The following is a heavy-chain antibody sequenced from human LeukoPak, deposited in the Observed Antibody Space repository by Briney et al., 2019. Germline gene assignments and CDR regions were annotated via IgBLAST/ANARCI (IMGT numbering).Heavy chain of an antibody. Sequence: PGGALRLPSAASGFSVIRNYMSWVRQPPGKGRQWVSVISSGGNTYYTDSVKGRFTISRDNSKNTVYVQMSSLRVEDTAVYYCARNDRGAFGIWGQGTMVTVSS. V-gene: IGHV3-53*01. CDR1: GFSVIRNY. D-gene: IGHD3-22*01. CDR3: ARNDRGAFGI. CDR2: ISSGGNT. J-gene: IGHJ3*02.